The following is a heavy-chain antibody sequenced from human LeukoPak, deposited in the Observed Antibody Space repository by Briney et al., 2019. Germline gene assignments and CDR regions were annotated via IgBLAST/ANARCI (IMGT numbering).Heavy chain of an antibody. CDR1: GGSISSGGYS. J-gene: IGHJ6*03. CDR2: IYYSGST. V-gene: IGHV4-30-4*07. D-gene: IGHD3-22*01. CDR3: ARDRNYHDSSGYVAYYYYMDV. Sequence: SETLSLTCAVSGGSISSGGYSWSWIRQPPGKGLEWIGYIYYSGSTYYNPSLKSRVTISVDTSKNQFSLKLSSVTAADTAVYYCARDRNYHDSSGYVAYYYYMDVWGKGTTVTVSS.